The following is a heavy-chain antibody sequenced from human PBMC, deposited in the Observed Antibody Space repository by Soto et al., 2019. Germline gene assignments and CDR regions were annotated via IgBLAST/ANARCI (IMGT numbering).Heavy chain of an antibody. CDR2: FDPEDGET. CDR1: GYTLTELS. D-gene: IGHD4-17*01. CDR3: ATGHYGGNSGAFDI. Sequence: ASVKVSCKVSGYTLTELSMHWVRQAPGKGLEWMGGFDPEDGETIYAQKFQGRVTMTEDTSTDTAYMELSSLGSEDTAVYYCATGHYGGNSGAFDIWGQGTMVTVSS. V-gene: IGHV1-24*01. J-gene: IGHJ3*02.